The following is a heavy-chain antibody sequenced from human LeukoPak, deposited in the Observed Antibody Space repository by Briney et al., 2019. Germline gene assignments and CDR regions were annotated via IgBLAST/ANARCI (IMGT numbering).Heavy chain of an antibody. V-gene: IGHV3-21*01. CDR1: GFTSSSYS. J-gene: IGHJ4*02. Sequence: GGSLRLSCAASGFTSSSYSMNWVRQAPGKGLEWVSSISSSSSYIYYADSVKGRFTISRDNAKNSLYLQMNSLRAEDTAVYYCARDIAEMATIPCDYWGQGTLVTVSS. CDR3: ARDIAEMATIPCDY. D-gene: IGHD5-24*01. CDR2: ISSSSSYI.